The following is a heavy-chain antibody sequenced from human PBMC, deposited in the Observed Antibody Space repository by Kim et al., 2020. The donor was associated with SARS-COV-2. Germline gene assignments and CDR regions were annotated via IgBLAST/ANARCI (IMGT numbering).Heavy chain of an antibody. CDR3: AREKHLFNAGYSSSWYDY. V-gene: IGHV4-31*02. J-gene: IGHJ4*02. Sequence: KMRVTISVDTSKNQFSLKLSSVTAADTAVYYCAREKHLFNAGYSSSWYDYWGQGTLVTVSS. D-gene: IGHD6-13*01.